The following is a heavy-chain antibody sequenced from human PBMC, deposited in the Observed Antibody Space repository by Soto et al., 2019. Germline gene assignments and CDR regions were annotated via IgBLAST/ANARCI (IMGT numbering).Heavy chain of an antibody. J-gene: IGHJ6*02. V-gene: IGHV4-59*01. D-gene: IGHD6-13*01. CDR2: IYYSGST. CDR1: GGSISSYY. CDR3: ARGSGSAAGTHYYYYYGMDV. Sequence: SETLSLTCTVSGGSISSYYWSWIRQPPGKGLEWIGYIYYSGSTNYNPSLKSRVTISVDTSKNQFSLKLSSVTAADTAVYYCARGSGSAAGTHYYYYYGMDVWGQGTTVTVSS.